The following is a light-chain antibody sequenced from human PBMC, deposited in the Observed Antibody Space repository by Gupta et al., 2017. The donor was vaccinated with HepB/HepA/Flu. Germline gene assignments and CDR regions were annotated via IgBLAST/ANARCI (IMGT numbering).Light chain of an antibody. CDR1: SSNIGSET. V-gene: IGLV1-44*01. J-gene: IGLJ2*01. CDR3: AAWDDSLKGVV. Sequence: QSVPTQPPSASRTPGPRVTIFCFGSSSNIGSETVYWFQHPPGMAPKVLIYSNNQRPSGVPARFSGSKSGTSASLASSVLQAEDEADYYCAAWDDSLKGVVFGGGTKLTVL. CDR2: SNN.